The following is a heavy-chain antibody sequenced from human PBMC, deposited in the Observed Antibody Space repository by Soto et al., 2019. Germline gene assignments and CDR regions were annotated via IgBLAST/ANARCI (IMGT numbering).Heavy chain of an antibody. CDR2: IYWDDDK. J-gene: IGHJ4*02. Sequence: QITLNESGPTQVKPRQTLTLTCTFSGFSLTTSGVGVGWIRQSPGTAPEWLALIYWDDDKRYSPFLKSRLTITKDTSKNQVVLTMADLDPADTATYYCAHRVLRTVFGLVTTTAIYFDFWGQGTPVAVSS. CDR1: GFSLTTSGVG. CDR3: AHRVLRTVFGLVTTTAIYFDF. D-gene: IGHD3-3*01. V-gene: IGHV2-5*02.